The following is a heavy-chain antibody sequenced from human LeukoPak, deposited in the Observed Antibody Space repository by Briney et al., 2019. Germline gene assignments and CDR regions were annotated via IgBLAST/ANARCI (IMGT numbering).Heavy chain of an antibody. CDR2: INHSGST. Sequence: SQTLSLTCTVSGGSISSGGYYWSWIRQPPGKGLEWIGEINHSGSTNYNPSLKSRVTISVDTSKNQFSLKLSSVTAADTAVYYCARGRRYYGSGSYYWVWDYWGQGTLVTVSS. J-gene: IGHJ4*02. CDR1: GGSISSGGYY. D-gene: IGHD3-10*01. V-gene: IGHV4-30-2*01. CDR3: ARGRRYYGSGSYYWVWDY.